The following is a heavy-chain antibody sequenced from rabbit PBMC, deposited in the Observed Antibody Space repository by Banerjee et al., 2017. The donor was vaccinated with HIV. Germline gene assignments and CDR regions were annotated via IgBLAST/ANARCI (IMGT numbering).Heavy chain of an antibody. Sequence: QEHLVESGGGLVQPEGSLTLTCTASGVSFSFSSYMCWVRQAPGKGLEWIACIDSGSSGFTYFASWAKGRFTISKTSSTTVTLQMTSLTAADTATYFCARDAGTSFSTYGMDLWGPGTLVTVS. J-gene: IGHJ6*01. CDR1: GVSFSFSSY. CDR3: ARDAGTSFSTYGMDL. D-gene: IGHD8-1*01. V-gene: IGHV1S45*01. CDR2: IDSGSSGFT.